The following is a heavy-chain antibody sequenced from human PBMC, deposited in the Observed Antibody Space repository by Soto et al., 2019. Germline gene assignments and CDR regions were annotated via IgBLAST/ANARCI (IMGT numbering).Heavy chain of an antibody. Sequence: ASVKVSCKASGGTFSSYAISWVRQAPGQGLEWMGWISAYNGNTNYAQKLQGRVTMTTDTSTSTAYMELRSLRSDDTAVYYCAREYRDYGGNSDAFDIWGQGTMVTVSS. CDR2: ISAYNGNT. D-gene: IGHD4-17*01. CDR3: AREYRDYGGNSDAFDI. V-gene: IGHV1-18*01. J-gene: IGHJ3*02. CDR1: GGTFSSYA.